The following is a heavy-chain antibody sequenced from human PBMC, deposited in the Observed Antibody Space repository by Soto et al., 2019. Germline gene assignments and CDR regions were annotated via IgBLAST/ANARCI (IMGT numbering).Heavy chain of an antibody. CDR3: ARDHKDTAMAPNWFDP. V-gene: IGHV4-61*01. J-gene: IGHJ5*02. D-gene: IGHD5-18*01. Sequence: SETLSLTCTVSGGSVSSGSYYWSWIRQPPGKGLEWIGYIYYSGSTNYNPSLKSRVTISVDTSKNQFSLKLSSVTAADTAVYYCARDHKDTAMAPNWFDPWGQGTLVTVSS. CDR1: GGSVSSGSYY. CDR2: IYYSGST.